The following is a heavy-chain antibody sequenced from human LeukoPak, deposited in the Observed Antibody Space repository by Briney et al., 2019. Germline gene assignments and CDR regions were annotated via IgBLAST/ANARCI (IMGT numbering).Heavy chain of an antibody. CDR1: GGSFSGYY. CDR3: ARKRNYYYGSGSPYYFDY. CDR2: TNHSGST. J-gene: IGHJ4*02. Sequence: PSETLSPTCAVYGGSFSGYYWSWIRQPPGKGLEWIGETNHSGSTNYNPSLKSRVTISVDTSKNQFSLKLSSVTAADTAVYYCARKRNYYYGSGSPYYFDYWGQGTLATVSS. D-gene: IGHD3-10*01. V-gene: IGHV4-34*01.